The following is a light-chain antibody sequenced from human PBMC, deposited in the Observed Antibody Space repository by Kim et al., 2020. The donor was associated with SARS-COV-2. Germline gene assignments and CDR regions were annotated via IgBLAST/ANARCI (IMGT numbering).Light chain of an antibody. CDR2: WAS. CDR1: QTVLYNSNNKNY. Sequence: DIVMTQSPDSLAVSLGERATLNCKSSQTVLYNSNNKNYLAWYQQKPGQAPKLFIYWASIRESGVSDRFSGSGSETDFTLTISSLQAEDVAVYYCQQYYSNPPSFGQGTKLEI. V-gene: IGKV4-1*01. J-gene: IGKJ2*03. CDR3: QQYYSNPPS.